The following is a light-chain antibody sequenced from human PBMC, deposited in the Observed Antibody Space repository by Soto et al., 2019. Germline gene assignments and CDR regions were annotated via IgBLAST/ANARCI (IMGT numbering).Light chain of an antibody. CDR2: AAS. J-gene: IGKJ4*01. V-gene: IGKV4-1*01. Sequence: DIVMTQSPDSLAVSLGERATINWKSSQSVLYSSNNKNYLAWYQQKPGKAPKVLINAASTLQSGVPSRFSGRRSGTEFTLTIAGLQPEDFATYYCQQYESYSPLTFGGGTKVDI. CDR1: QSVLYSSNNKNY. CDR3: QQYESYSPLT.